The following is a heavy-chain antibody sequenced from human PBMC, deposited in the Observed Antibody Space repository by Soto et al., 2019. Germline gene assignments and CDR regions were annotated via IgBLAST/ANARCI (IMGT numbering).Heavy chain of an antibody. J-gene: IGHJ5*02. D-gene: IGHD6-6*01. CDR3: VRGDVAARLQS. Sequence: QVQLQQWGAGLLKPSETLSLTRAVYGDSFSGYYWSWIRQPPGKGLEWIGEISHSGDTSYNPSLKSRVTISVDTSKNQFSLRLTSVTAADTAVYYCVRGDVAARLQSWGQGTLVTVSS. V-gene: IGHV4-34*01. CDR2: ISHSGDT. CDR1: GDSFSGYY.